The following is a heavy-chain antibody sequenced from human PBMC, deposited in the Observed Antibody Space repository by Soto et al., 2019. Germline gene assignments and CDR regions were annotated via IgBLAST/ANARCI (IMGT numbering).Heavy chain of an antibody. J-gene: IGHJ6*02. CDR2: ISSSGSTI. D-gene: IGHD2-2*03. Sequence: PGGSLRLSCAASGFTFSSYEMNWVRQAPGKGLEWVSYISSSGSTIYYADSVKGRFTISRDNAKNSLYLQMNSLRAEDTAVYYCARELDIVVVTDADRDTAMESNGMDVWGQGTTVTVSS. V-gene: IGHV3-48*03. CDR1: GFTFSSYE. CDR3: ARELDIVVVTDADRDTAMESNGMDV.